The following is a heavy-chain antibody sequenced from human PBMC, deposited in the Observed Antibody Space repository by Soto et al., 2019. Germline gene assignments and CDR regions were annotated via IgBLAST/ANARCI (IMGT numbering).Heavy chain of an antibody. CDR3: ALGPCSRTSCSIEEYYYYGRVV. V-gene: IGHV3-33*01. CDR2: IWYDGSNK. D-gene: IGHD2-2*01. J-gene: IGHJ6*02. CDR1: GFTFSSYG. Sequence: GGSLRLSCAAAGFTFSSYGMHWVRQAPGKGLEWVAVIWYDGSNKYYADSVKGRFTISRDNSKNTLYLQLNSLRAEDTAVYYCALGPCSRTSCSIEEYYYYGRVVWGQGTMVTAS.